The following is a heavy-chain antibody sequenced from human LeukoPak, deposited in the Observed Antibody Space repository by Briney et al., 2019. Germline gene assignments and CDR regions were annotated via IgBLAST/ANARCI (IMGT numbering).Heavy chain of an antibody. V-gene: IGHV4-59*01. CDR1: GGSISSYY. CDR2: IYYSGST. Sequence: SETLSLTCTVSGGSISSYYWSWIRQPPGKGLEWIGYIYYSGSTNYNPSLKSRVTISVDTSKSQFSLKLSSVTAADTAVYYCAREVLVGATSWFDPWGQGTLVTVSS. J-gene: IGHJ5*02. D-gene: IGHD1-26*01. CDR3: AREVLVGATSWFDP.